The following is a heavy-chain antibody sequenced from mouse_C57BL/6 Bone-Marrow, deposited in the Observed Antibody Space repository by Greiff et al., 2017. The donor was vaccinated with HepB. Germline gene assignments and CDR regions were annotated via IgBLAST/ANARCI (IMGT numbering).Heavy chain of an antibody. Sequence: EVMLVESGGGLVKPGGSLKLSCAASGFTFSSYAMSWVRQTPEKRLEWVATSSDGGSYTYYPDNVKGRFTISRDNAKNNLYLQMSHLKSEDTAMYYCARDCYYGSSWFAYWGQGTLVTVSA. CDR1: GFTFSSYA. CDR2: SSDGGSYT. V-gene: IGHV5-4*01. D-gene: IGHD1-1*01. CDR3: ARDCYYGSSWFAY. J-gene: IGHJ3*01.